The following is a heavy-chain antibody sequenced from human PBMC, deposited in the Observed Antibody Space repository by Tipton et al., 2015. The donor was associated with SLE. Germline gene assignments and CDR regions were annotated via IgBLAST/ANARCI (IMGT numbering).Heavy chain of an antibody. CDR3: ATSISSSWWGGAAFDT. CDR2: ISYSGAT. J-gene: IGHJ3*02. CDR1: GDTIDGNTYF. Sequence: TLSLTCTVSGDTIDGNTYFWDWIRQPPGKGLMLIGSISYSGATSYNPSLRSRVTTSVDTSKNQFSLKLSSVTAADTAVYYCATSISSSWWGGAAFDTWGQGTMVTVSS. V-gene: IGHV4-39*07. D-gene: IGHD6-13*01.